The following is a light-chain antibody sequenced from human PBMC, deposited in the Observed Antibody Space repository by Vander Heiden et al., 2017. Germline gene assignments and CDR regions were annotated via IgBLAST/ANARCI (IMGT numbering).Light chain of an antibody. CDR3: QQYNNWPPWT. V-gene: IGKV3-15*01. CDR2: CAS. Sequence: EIVITQSPATPSLSPGERATLSCSASQTVSSNLAWYQQKPGQPPTLLIYCASTRGTGVPARFSGSGAGTEFTLTISSLQSEDVAVYYCQQYNNWPPWTFGQGTKVEIK. CDR1: QTVSSN. J-gene: IGKJ1*01.